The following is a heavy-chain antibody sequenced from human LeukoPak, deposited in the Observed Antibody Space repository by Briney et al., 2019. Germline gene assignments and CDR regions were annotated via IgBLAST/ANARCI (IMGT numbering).Heavy chain of an antibody. V-gene: IGHV4-39*07. Sequence: SETLSLTCTVSGGSISGSTYYWGWIRQPPGKGLEWIGSIYYSGSTYYNPSLKSRVIISVDTSKNQFSLKLSSVTAADTAVYYCAREYYDILTCSSYYFDYWGQGTLVTVSS. CDR3: AREYYDILTCSSYYFDY. CDR2: IYYSGST. CDR1: GGSISGSTYY. D-gene: IGHD3-9*01. J-gene: IGHJ4*02.